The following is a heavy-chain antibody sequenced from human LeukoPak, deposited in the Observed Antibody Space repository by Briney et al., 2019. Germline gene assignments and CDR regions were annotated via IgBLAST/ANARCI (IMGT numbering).Heavy chain of an antibody. D-gene: IGHD1-14*01. J-gene: IGHJ4*02. CDR2: IYHSGST. Sequence: SETLSLTCTVSGGSISGYYWSWIRQPPGKGPEWIGYIYHSGSTKYSPSLESRVAMSVDTSKNQFSLTLTSVTAADTAVYYCARFRNYNDYWGQGTLVTVSS. V-gene: IGHV4-59*03. CDR3: ARFRNYNDY. CDR1: GGSISGYY.